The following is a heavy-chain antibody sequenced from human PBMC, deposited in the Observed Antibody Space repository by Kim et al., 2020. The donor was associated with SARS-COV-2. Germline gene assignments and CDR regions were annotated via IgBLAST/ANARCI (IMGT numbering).Heavy chain of an antibody. V-gene: IGHV4-39*01. CDR2: IYYSGST. CDR1: GGSISSSSYY. D-gene: IGHD6-13*01. J-gene: IGHJ4*02. Sequence: SETLSLTCTVSGGSISSSSYYWGWIRQPPGKGLEWIGSIYYSGSTYYNPSLKSRVTISVDTSKNPFSLKLSSVTAADTAVYYFASPGIAAAGYPASDYWGAGTLVSVSS. CDR3: ASPGIAAAGYPASDY.